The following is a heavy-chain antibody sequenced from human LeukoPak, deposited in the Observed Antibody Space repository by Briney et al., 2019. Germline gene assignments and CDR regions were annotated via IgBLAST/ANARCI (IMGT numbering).Heavy chain of an antibody. J-gene: IGHJ4*02. Sequence: GGSLRLSCAASGFTVSNNYMSWVRQAPGKGLEGVSVIYSGDSTNYADSVKGRFTISRDNSKNTLYLQMNSLRAEDTAVYYCARESGRGWYYFDYWGQGTLVTVSS. CDR3: ARESGRGWYYFDY. V-gene: IGHV3-53*01. D-gene: IGHD6-19*01. CDR1: GFTVSNNY. CDR2: IYSGDST.